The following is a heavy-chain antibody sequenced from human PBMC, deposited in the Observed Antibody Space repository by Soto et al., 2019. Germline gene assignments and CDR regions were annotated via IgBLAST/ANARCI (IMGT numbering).Heavy chain of an antibody. J-gene: IGHJ1*01. CDR3: ASARIWYDYFRP. D-gene: IGHD1-1*01. Sequence: QVQLVQSGAEVKKPGSSVKVSCKASGGTFSSYAISWVRQAPGQGLEWMGGIIHIFGTANYAQKFQGRVTITEDEATSTAYMELRSRRSEDTAVYCCASARIWYDYFRPWGQGTLVAVTS. CDR1: GGTFSSYA. CDR2: IIHIFGTA. V-gene: IGHV1-69*12.